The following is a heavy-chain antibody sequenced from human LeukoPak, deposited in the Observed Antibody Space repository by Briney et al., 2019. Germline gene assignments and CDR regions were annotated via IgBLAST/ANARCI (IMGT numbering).Heavy chain of an antibody. J-gene: IGHJ3*02. CDR3: ARAAGGPYYYDSSGYYWANDAFDI. V-gene: IGHV4-34*01. CDR1: GGSFSGYY. Sequence: PSETLSLTCAVYGGSFSGYYWSWIRQPPGKGLEWIGEIRHSGSTNYNPSLKSRVTISVDTSKNQFSLKLSSVTAADTAVYYCARAAGGPYYYDSSGYYWANDAFDIWGQGTMVTVSS. CDR2: IRHSGST. D-gene: IGHD3-22*01.